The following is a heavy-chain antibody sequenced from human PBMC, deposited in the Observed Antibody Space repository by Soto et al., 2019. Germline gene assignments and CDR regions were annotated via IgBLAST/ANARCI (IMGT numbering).Heavy chain of an antibody. D-gene: IGHD3-9*01. Sequence: SETLSLTCSVSGDSINSDKYYWGWIRQPPGKGLEWIGSIYFRGNTYCNPSLQTRFTISLDKSKSQFSLKLNSVTAADSAVYFCARLEGLATISYYFDFWGQGALVTVSS. J-gene: IGHJ4*02. CDR1: GDSINSDKYY. CDR3: ARLEGLATISYYFDF. CDR2: IYFRGNT. V-gene: IGHV4-39*01.